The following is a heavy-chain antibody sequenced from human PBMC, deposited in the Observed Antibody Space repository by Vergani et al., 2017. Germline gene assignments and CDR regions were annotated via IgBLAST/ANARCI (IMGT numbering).Heavy chain of an antibody. CDR1: GGSFSGYY. CDR3: AKGGYSYGYGPVEHDY. CDR2: INHSGST. J-gene: IGHJ4*02. V-gene: IGHV4-34*01. D-gene: IGHD5-18*01. Sequence: QVQLQQWGAGLLKPSETLSLTCAVYGGSFSGYYWSWIRQPPGKGLEWIGEINHSGSTNYNPSLKSRVTISVDTSKNQFSLKLSSVTAADTAVYYCAKGGYSYGYGPVEHDYWGQGTLVTVSS.